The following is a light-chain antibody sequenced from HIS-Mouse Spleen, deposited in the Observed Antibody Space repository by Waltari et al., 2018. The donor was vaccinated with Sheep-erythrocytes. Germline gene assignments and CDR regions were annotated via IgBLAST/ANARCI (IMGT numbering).Light chain of an antibody. CDR2: DVS. CDR1: SSDVGGYNY. CDR3: CSYAGSYNHV. Sequence: QYALTQPRSVSGSPGQSVTISCTGTSSDVGGYNYVSWYQQHPGKAPKLMIYDVSKRPSGVPDRFSGSKSGNTAYLTISGLQAEDEADYYCCSYAGSYNHVFATGTKVTVL. V-gene: IGLV2-11*01. J-gene: IGLJ1*01.